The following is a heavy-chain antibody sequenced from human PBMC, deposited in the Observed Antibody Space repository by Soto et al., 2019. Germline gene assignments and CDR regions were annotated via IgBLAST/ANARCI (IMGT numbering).Heavy chain of an antibody. Sequence: RASVKVFCKASGGTFSSYAISLVRQAPGQGLEWMGGIIPIFGTANYAQKFQGGVTITADKSTSTVYMELSSLRSEDTAVYYCARERTGTLSYSYFDYWGQGTLVTVSS. CDR3: ARERTGTLSYSYFDY. CDR1: GGTFSSYA. D-gene: IGHD1-7*01. J-gene: IGHJ4*02. CDR2: IIPIFGTA. V-gene: IGHV1-69*06.